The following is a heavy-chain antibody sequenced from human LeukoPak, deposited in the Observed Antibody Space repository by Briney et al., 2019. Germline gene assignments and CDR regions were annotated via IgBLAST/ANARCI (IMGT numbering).Heavy chain of an antibody. CDR1: GFTFSTYA. CDR2: ISGGGGDI. V-gene: IGHV3-23*01. D-gene: IGHD1-26*01. Sequence: GGSLRLSCAASGFTFSTYAMSWVRQAPGKGLDWVSAISGGGGDIYYADSVKGRFTISRDNSKNTLYLQMNSLRAEDTAVYYCARSYVGADRYFDYWGQGTLVTVSS. CDR3: ARSYVGADRYFDY. J-gene: IGHJ4*02.